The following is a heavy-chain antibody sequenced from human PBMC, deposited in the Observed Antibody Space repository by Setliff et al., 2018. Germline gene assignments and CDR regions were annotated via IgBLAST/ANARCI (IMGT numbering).Heavy chain of an antibody. CDR3: ISLWLGYYGLDV. CDR1: GGSISSGSHY. D-gene: IGHD5-18*01. CDR2: IYASGST. J-gene: IGHJ6*02. Sequence: PSETLSLTCTVSGGSISSGSHYWRWIRQPAGKGLEWIGRIYASGSTNYNPSLKSRVTISVDMSKNQFSLKLSSVTAADTAVYYCISLWLGYYGLDVWGQGTTVTVS. V-gene: IGHV4-61*02.